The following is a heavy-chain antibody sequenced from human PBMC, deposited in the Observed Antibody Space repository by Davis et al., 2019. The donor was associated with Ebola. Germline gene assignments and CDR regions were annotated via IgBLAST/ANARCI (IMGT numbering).Heavy chain of an antibody. Sequence: ASVKVSCKASGYTFTSYYMHWVRQAPGQGLEWMGIINPRSGSTSYAQKFQGRVTMTRDTSTSTVYMELSSLRSEDTAVYYCARDGIVVVPAATKPNWFDPWGQGTLVTVSS. CDR3: ARDGIVVVPAATKPNWFDP. J-gene: IGHJ5*02. D-gene: IGHD2-2*01. CDR1: GYTFTSYY. CDR2: INPRSGST. V-gene: IGHV1-46*01.